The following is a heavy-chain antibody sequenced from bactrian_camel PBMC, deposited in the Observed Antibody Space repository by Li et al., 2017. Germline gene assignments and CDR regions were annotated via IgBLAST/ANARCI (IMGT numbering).Heavy chain of an antibody. CDR1: EFSVSAYV. J-gene: IGHJ4*01. Sequence: HVQLVESGGESVQAGGSLSLSCAASEFSVSAYVMSWVRQAPGKGLEWVSYINTGGGTTYYADAVKGRFTISRDNAKNTLLLRLNSLKTEDTAMYYCAKVNRDEYYFGNWDYWDQGTQVTVS. V-gene: IGHV3S1*01. CDR3: AKVNRDEYYFGNWDY. D-gene: IGHD2*01. CDR2: INTGGGTT.